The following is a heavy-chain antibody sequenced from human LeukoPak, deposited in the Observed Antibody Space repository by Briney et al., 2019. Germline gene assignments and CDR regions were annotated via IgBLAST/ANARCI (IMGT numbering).Heavy chain of an antibody. CDR3: AHRPDYYDSSGYYLFDY. CDR2: IYWDDDK. V-gene: IGHV2-5*02. CDR1: GFSLSTRGVG. D-gene: IGHD3-22*01. J-gene: IGHJ4*02. Sequence: SGPTLVRPTQTLTLTCTFSGFSLSTRGVGVGWIRQPPGKALEWLALIYWDDDKRYSPSLKNRLTITKDTSKNQVVLTMTNMDPVDTATYYCAHRPDYYDSSGYYLFDYWGQGTLVTVSS.